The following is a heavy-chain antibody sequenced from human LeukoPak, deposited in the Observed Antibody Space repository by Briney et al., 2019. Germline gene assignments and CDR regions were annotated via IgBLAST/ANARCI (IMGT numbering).Heavy chain of an antibody. CDR3: ARDVKYYEIWSALDP. V-gene: IGHV3-11*04. CDR2: ISSSGSAI. Sequence: GGSLRLSCAASGFTFSDYYMAWVRQAPGKGLEWVSFISSSGSAIYYADSVEGRFTMSRDNAKNSLYLQMDSLRAEDTAMYYCARDVKYYEIWSALDPWGQGTLVTVSS. CDR1: GFTFSDYY. D-gene: IGHD3-3*01. J-gene: IGHJ5*02.